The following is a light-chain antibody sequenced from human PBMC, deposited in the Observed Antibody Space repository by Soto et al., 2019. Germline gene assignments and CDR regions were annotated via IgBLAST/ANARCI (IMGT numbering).Light chain of an antibody. CDR1: SSNIGAGYE. V-gene: IGLV1-40*01. CDR3: QSSDISLSHFVL. Sequence: QSVLTQPPSVSGAPGQTVTISCTGNSSNIGAGYEIHWYQQLPGTAPKLLIYANNIRPSGIPDRFSASKSGTSATLAIAGLQADDEAEYYCQSSDISLSHFVLFGGGTKLTVL. J-gene: IGLJ2*01. CDR2: ANN.